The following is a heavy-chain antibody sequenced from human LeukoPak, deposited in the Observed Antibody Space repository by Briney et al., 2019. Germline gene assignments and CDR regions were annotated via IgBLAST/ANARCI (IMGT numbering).Heavy chain of an antibody. Sequence: GASVKVSCKASGYTFTSYYMHWVRQAPGQGLEWMGIINPSGGSTSYAQKFQGRVTMTRDTSTSTVYMELSSLRSEDTAVYYCARDAETAMVTFGCGAFDIWGQGTMVTVSS. J-gene: IGHJ3*02. CDR1: GYTFTSYY. CDR3: ARDAETAMVTFGCGAFDI. CDR2: INPSGGST. V-gene: IGHV1-46*01. D-gene: IGHD5-18*01.